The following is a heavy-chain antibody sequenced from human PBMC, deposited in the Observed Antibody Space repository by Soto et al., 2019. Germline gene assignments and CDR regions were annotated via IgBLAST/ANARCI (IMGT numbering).Heavy chain of an antibody. D-gene: IGHD2-15*01. V-gene: IGHV2-26*01. CDR3: ARMSSVVVVEGFDP. CDR2: IFSNDEK. J-gene: IGHJ5*02. CDR1: GFSLSKARMG. Sequence: QVTLKESGPGLVKPTVTPTLTCTVSGFSLSKARMGVSWIRQPPGKALEWLAHIFSNDEKSYSTSLKSRLTISKDTSNSQVVLTMTNMDPVDTASYYCARMSSVVVVEGFDPWGQGTLVTVSS.